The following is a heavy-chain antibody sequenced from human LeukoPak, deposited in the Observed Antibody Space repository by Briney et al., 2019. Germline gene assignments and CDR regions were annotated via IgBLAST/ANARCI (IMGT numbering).Heavy chain of an antibody. D-gene: IGHD3-22*01. CDR3: AKDKEGAYYYDSSGPDGY. Sequence: PGGSLRLSCAASGFTFSSYAMSWVRQGPGKGLEWVSGISGSGGSTYYADSVKGRFTISRDNSKNTLYLQMNSLRDGDTAVYHCAKDKEGAYYYDSSGPDGYWGQGTLVTVSS. V-gene: IGHV3-23*01. CDR1: GFTFSSYA. J-gene: IGHJ4*02. CDR2: ISGSGGST.